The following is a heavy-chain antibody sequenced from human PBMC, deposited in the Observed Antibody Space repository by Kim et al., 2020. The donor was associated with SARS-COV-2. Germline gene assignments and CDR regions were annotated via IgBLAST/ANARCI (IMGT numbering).Heavy chain of an antibody. D-gene: IGHD3-22*01. V-gene: IGHV4-59*08. CDR3: ARRRTYYYDSSGYYDY. J-gene: IGHJ4*02. Sequence: SLKSRVTISVDASKNQYSLKLSSVTAADTAVYYCARRRTYYYDSSGYYDYWGQGTLVTVSS.